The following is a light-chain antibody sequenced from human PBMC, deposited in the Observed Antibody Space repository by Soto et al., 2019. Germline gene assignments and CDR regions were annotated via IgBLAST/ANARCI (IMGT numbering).Light chain of an antibody. CDR3: QQYNDSSTWT. J-gene: IGKJ1*01. CDR2: DAS. V-gene: IGKV1-5*01. CDR1: QSISRL. Sequence: SQMTESPSTLSASVGGRVTITCLATQSISRLLAWYQQKPGKAPKVLIWDASTLQRGVPSSFSGSGSGTEFTITISSLQPDDFATYYCQQYNDSSTWTFGQGTKVDIK.